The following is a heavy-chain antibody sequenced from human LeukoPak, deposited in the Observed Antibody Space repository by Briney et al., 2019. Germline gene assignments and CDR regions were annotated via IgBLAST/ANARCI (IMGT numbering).Heavy chain of an antibody. J-gene: IGHJ5*02. CDR2: LSYDGSNK. CDR3: AREEDYYDSSGLNWFDP. Sequence: GGSLRLSCAASGFTFSSYGMHWVRQAPGKGLEWVAVLSYDGSNKYYADSVKGRFTISRDNSKNTLYLQMNSLRAEDTAVYYCAREEDYYDSSGLNWFDPWGQGTLVTVSS. V-gene: IGHV3-30*03. D-gene: IGHD3-22*01. CDR1: GFTFSSYG.